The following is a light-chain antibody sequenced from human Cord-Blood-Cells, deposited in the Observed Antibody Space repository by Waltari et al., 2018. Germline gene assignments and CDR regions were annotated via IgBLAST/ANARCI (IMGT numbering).Light chain of an antibody. CDR3: QHYNSYST. CDR1: QSIRSW. Sequence: DIQMTQYPSTLSASVRDRVTITCRASQSIRSWLAWYQQKPGKAPKLLIYDASSLESGVPSRFSGSGSGTEFTLTISSLQPDDFATYCCQHYNSYSTFGQGTKLEIK. V-gene: IGKV1-5*01. CDR2: DAS. J-gene: IGKJ2*01.